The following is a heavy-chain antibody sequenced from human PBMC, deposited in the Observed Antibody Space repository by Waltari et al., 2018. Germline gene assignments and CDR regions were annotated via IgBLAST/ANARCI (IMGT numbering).Heavy chain of an antibody. V-gene: IGHV4-39*01. D-gene: IGHD6-13*01. CDR1: GGSISSSSYY. Sequence: QLQLQESGPGLVKPSETLSLTCTVSGGSISSSSYYWGWIRQPPGKGLEWIGSIYYSGSTYNNPSLKSRVTISVDTSKNQFSLKLSAVTAADTAVYYGARQTTGYSSSWYPYYFDYWGQGTLVTVSS. CDR2: IYYSGST. J-gene: IGHJ4*02. CDR3: ARQTTGYSSSWYPYYFDY.